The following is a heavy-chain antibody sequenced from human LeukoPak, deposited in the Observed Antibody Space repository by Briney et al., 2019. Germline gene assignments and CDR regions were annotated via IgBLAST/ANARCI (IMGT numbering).Heavy chain of an antibody. Sequence: PSETLPLTCAVYGGSFSGYYWSWIRQPPGKGLEWIGEINHSGSTNYNPSLKSRVTISVDTSKNQFSLKLSSVTAADTAVYYCAREGSGYYYALDYWGQGTLVTVSS. V-gene: IGHV4-34*01. J-gene: IGHJ4*02. CDR1: GGSFSGYY. D-gene: IGHD3-22*01. CDR2: INHSGST. CDR3: AREGSGYYYALDY.